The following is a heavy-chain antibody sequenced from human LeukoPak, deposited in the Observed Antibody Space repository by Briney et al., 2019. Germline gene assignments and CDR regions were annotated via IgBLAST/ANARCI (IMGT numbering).Heavy chain of an antibody. CDR2: ISGSGGST. J-gene: IGHJ5*02. Sequence: GGSLRLSCAASGFTFSSYAMSWVRQAPGKGLEWVSAISGSGGSTYYADSVKGRFTISRDNSKNTLYLQMNSLRAEDTAVYYCAKDRGVVVPAAMEGWFDPWGQGTLVTVSS. CDR1: GFTFSSYA. CDR3: AKDRGVVVPAAMEGWFDP. D-gene: IGHD2-2*01. V-gene: IGHV3-23*01.